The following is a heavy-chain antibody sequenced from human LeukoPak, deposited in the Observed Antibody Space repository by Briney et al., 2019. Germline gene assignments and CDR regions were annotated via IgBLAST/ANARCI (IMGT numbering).Heavy chain of an antibody. Sequence: PSETLSLTCAVYGGPFSGYYWSWIRQPPGKGLEWIGEINHSGSTNYNPSLKSRVTISLDTSKNQFSLKLSSVTAADTAVYYCARGGPSGYDSDYWGQGTLVTVSS. CDR2: INHSGST. CDR1: GGPFSGYY. CDR3: ARGGPSGYDSDY. V-gene: IGHV4-34*01. D-gene: IGHD5-12*01. J-gene: IGHJ4*02.